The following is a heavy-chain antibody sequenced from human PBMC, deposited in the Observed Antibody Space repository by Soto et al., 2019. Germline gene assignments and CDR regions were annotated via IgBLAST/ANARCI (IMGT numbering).Heavy chain of an antibody. D-gene: IGHD2-2*02. V-gene: IGHV1-18*01. CDR2: INPFKGDT. Sequence: ASVKVSCKASGYTFSTYGITWVRQAPGQGLDWMGWINPFKGDTNSAARFQDRVTMTTDTSTRTAYMELRSLSSDDTAVYYCARVKVPAAILGAFDLWGQGTLVTVSS. J-gene: IGHJ3*01. CDR3: ARVKVPAAILGAFDL. CDR1: GYTFSTYG.